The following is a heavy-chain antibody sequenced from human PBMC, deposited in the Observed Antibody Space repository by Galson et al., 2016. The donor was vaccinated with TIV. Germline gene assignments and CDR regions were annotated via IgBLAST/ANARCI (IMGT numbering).Heavy chain of an antibody. J-gene: IGHJ4*02. D-gene: IGHD2-2*02. CDR3: AKFAMLGKIAIHFDY. Sequence: SLRLSCAASGFTFSNYVMGWVRQAPGKRLEWVSSISNTGISRYYADSVKGRFTISRDNSRNMLYLQMNSLRAEDTALYFCAKFAMLGKIAIHFDYWGQGTLLTVSS. CDR2: ISNTGISR. V-gene: IGHV3-23*01. CDR1: GFTFSNYV.